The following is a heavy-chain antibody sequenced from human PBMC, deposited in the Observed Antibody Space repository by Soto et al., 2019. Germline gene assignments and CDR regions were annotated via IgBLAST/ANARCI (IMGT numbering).Heavy chain of an antibody. D-gene: IGHD2-21*01. CDR1: GYTFTSCG. V-gene: IGHV1-18*01. J-gene: IGHJ3*02. Sequence: ASVKVSCKASGYTFTSCGISWVRRAPGQGLEWMGWISAYNGNTNYAQKLQGRVTMTTDTSTSTAYMELRSLRSDDTAVYYCARDGQPIGAFDIWGQGTMVTVSS. CDR2: ISAYNGNT. CDR3: ARDGQPIGAFDI.